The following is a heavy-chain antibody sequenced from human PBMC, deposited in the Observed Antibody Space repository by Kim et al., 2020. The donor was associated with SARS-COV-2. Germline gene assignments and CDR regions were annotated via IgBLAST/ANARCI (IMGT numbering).Heavy chain of an antibody. V-gene: IGHV3-48*03. CDR3: ARAPYCTTGSCYDDS. J-gene: IGHJ5*02. D-gene: IGHD2-15*01. CDR1: GFTFSSFE. CDR2: ISDSGSTI. Sequence: GGSLRLSCAASGFTFSSFEMNWVRQAPGKGLEWLSYISDSGSTIYYADSVRGRITISRDNANNSLYLEMNSLRVEDTAVYYCARAPYCTTGSCYDDSWGQGTLVTVSS.